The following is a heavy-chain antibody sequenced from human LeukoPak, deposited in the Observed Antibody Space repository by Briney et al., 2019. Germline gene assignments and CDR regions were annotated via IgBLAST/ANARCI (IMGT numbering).Heavy chain of an antibody. CDR1: GSSFTSYW. D-gene: IGHD2-15*01. Sequence: GESLKISCKGSGSSFTSYWIGWVRQLPGKGLEWMGIIYPGDSDTRYSPSFQGQVTISADKSISTAYLQWSSLKASDTAMYYCARRAAYLDYYYYGMDVWGQGTTVTVSS. CDR2: IYPGDSDT. J-gene: IGHJ6*02. V-gene: IGHV5-51*01. CDR3: ARRAAYLDYYYYGMDV.